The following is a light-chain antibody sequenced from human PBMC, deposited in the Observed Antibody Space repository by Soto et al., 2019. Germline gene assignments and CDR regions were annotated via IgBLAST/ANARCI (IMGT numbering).Light chain of an antibody. J-gene: IGKJ4*01. CDR3: QQYGSSPA. V-gene: IGKV3-20*01. Sequence: EIVLTQSPGTLSLSPGERATLSCRASQSVSSSYLAWYQQKPGQTPRLLIYGASSRATGIPDRFSGSGSGTDFTLTISRPEPDDFAVYFCQQYGSSPAFGGGTKVEIK. CDR1: QSVSSSY. CDR2: GAS.